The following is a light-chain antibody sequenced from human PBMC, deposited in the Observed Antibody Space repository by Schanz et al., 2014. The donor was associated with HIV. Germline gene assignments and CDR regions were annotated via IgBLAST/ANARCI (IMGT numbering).Light chain of an antibody. J-gene: IGLJ2*01. CDR3: SSYTGGSPLGV. Sequence: QSALTQPASVSGSPGQSITISCTGTSSDVGGYNYVSWYQQHPGKAPKLMIYDVSSRPSGVSNRFSGSKSGNTASLTISGLQAEDEADYYCSSYTGGSPLGVFGGGTKLTVL. CDR1: SSDVGGYNY. V-gene: IGLV2-14*01. CDR2: DVS.